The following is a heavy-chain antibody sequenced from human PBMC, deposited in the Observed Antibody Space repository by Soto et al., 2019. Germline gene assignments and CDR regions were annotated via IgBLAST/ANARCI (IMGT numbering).Heavy chain of an antibody. Sequence: EVQLVESGGGLVQPGGSLRLSCAASDFTVSSNYMSWVRQAPGKGLEWVSVIYSGGSTYYADSVKGRFTISRHNSKNPLYLQMNSLRAEDAAVYYCAGSSPLFYWGQGTLVTVSS. CDR1: DFTVSSNY. CDR3: AGSSPLFY. J-gene: IGHJ4*02. CDR2: IYSGGST. D-gene: IGHD6-13*01. V-gene: IGHV3-53*04.